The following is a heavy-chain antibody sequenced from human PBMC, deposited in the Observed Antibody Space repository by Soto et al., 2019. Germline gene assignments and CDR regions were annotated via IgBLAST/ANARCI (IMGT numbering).Heavy chain of an antibody. Sequence: SETLSLTCAVYGGSFSGYYWSWIRQPPGKGLEWIGEINHSGSTNYNPSLKSRVTISVDTSKNQFSLKLSSVTAADTSVYYCARGPRGPAAFDIWGQGTMVTVSS. CDR3: ARGPRGPAAFDI. D-gene: IGHD5-12*01. CDR1: GGSFSGYY. J-gene: IGHJ3*02. CDR2: INHSGST. V-gene: IGHV4-34*01.